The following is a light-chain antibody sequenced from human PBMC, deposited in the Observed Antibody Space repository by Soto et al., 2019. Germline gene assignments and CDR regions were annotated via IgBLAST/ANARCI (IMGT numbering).Light chain of an antibody. J-gene: IGKJ3*01. CDR1: QDICGY. Sequence: DIQMTQSPSSVSASVGDRVTITCRTSQDICGYLLWFQQKPGKAPKLLISGAFALQSGVPSRFSGSGSGTVFTLTISSLQLGDFATYYCQQAKTYPRTFGPG. CDR3: QQAKTYPRT. CDR2: GAF. V-gene: IGKV1-12*01.